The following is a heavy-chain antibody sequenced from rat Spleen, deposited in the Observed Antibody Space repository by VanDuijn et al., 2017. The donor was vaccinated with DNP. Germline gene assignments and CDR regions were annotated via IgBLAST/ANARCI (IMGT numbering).Heavy chain of an antibody. CDR3: ARQNIVRDWFFDF. J-gene: IGHJ1*01. V-gene: IGHV3-1*01. Sequence: EVQLQESGPGLVKPSQPLSLTCSVTGSSITSNYWGWIRKFPRNKMEYIGHISYSGTTNYNPSLKSRISITRDTSKNQFFLHLNSVTTEDTATYYCARQNIVRDWFFDFWGPGTMVTVSS. D-gene: IGHD4-3*01. CDR1: GSSITSNY. CDR2: ISYSGTT.